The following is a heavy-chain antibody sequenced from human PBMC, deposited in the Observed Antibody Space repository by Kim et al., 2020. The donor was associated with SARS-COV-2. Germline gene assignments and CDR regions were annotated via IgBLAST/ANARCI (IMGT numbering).Heavy chain of an antibody. J-gene: IGHJ5*02. CDR2: IGTAGDT. Sequence: GGSLRLSCVASGFTFSNYDMHWVRQTTGKRLECVSGIGTAGDTYYPDSVEGRFTISRENAKNSLYFQMNNLRAGDTAVYYCARGGFGELSDYFDPWGQGTQVTVSS. D-gene: IGHD3-10*01. CDR3: ARGGFGELSDYFDP. V-gene: IGHV3-13*01. CDR1: GFTFSNYD.